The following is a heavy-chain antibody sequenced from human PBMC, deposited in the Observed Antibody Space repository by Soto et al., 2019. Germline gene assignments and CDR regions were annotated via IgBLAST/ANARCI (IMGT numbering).Heavy chain of an antibody. CDR1: GYTFTSEG. Sequence: SVKVSFRGSGYTFTSEGISWGRQAPVQGLEWMGWISAYNGNTNYAQKLQGRVTMTTDTSTSTAYMELRSLRSEDTDVYYCARDHSLYYYDSSGYHGGHYFDYWGQGTLVTVYS. CDR2: ISAYNGNT. J-gene: IGHJ4*02. V-gene: IGHV1-18*01. CDR3: ARDHSLYYYDSSGYHGGHYFDY. D-gene: IGHD3-22*01.